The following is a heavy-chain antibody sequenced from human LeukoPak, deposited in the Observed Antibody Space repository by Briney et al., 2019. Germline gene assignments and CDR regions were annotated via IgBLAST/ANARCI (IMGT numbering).Heavy chain of an antibody. CDR3: ARAYSSSWVRRDYFDY. J-gene: IGHJ4*02. CDR2: IYYSGST. V-gene: IGHV4-59*12. CDR1: GGSISSYY. D-gene: IGHD6-13*01. Sequence: KPSETLSLTCTVSGGSISSYYWSWIRQPPGKGLEWIGYIYYSGSTNYNPSLKSRVTISVDTSKNQFSLKLSSVTAADTAVYYCARAYSSSWVRRDYFDYWGQGTLVTVSS.